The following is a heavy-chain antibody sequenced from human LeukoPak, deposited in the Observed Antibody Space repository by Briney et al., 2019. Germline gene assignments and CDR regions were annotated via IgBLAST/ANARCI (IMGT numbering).Heavy chain of an antibody. D-gene: IGHD3-22*01. CDR3: ARDKYNDSSGYYFYFDH. CDR1: GFTFSSYA. J-gene: IGHJ4*02. CDR2: ISSNGGST. Sequence: PGGSLRLSCAASGFTFSSYAMHCVRQAPGKVLEYVSAISSNGGSTYYANSVKGRFTISRDNSKNTLYLQMGSLRAEDMAVYYCARDKYNDSSGYYFYFDHWGQGTLVTVSS. V-gene: IGHV3-64*01.